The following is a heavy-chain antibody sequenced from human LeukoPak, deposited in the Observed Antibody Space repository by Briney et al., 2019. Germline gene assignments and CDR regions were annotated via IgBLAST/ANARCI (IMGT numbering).Heavy chain of an antibody. CDR1: GGSFSGYY. CDR2: INHSGST. D-gene: IGHD3-3*01. V-gene: IGHV4-34*01. CDR3: ARPYYDFWSGYYHWFDP. J-gene: IGHJ5*02. Sequence: SETLSLTCAVYGGSFSGYYWSWIRQPPGKGLEWIGEINHSGSTNYNPSLKSRVTISVDTSKNQFSLKLSSVTAADTAVYYCARPYYDFWSGYYHWFDPWGQGTLVTVSS.